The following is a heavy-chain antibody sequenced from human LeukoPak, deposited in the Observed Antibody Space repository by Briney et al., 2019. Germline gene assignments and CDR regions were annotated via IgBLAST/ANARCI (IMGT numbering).Heavy chain of an antibody. D-gene: IGHD6-19*01. CDR3: ATARGSSGWYYPGY. J-gene: IGHJ4*02. CDR1: GFTFSSYG. CDR2: IWYDGSNK. V-gene: IGHV3-33*01. Sequence: PGGSLRLSCAASGFTFSSYGMHWVRQAPGKGLEWVAVIWYDGSNKYYADSVKGRFTISRDNSKNTLYLQMNSLRAEDTAVYYCATARGSSGWYYPGYWGQGTLVTVSS.